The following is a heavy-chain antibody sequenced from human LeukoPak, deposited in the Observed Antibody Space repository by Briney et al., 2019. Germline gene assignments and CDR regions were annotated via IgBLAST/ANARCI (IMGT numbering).Heavy chain of an antibody. CDR3: VKEGEVVITHRFDS. Sequence: GGTLRLSCAASGFTFSSYAMTWVRQAPGKGLEWVSGISGSSSSSYYADSVKGRFTISRDYSNNTVYLQMNSLRAEDTAVYYCVKEGEVVITHRFDSWGQGTLVTVSS. CDR1: GFTFSSYA. CDR2: ISGSSSSS. J-gene: IGHJ4*02. D-gene: IGHD3-22*01. V-gene: IGHV3-23*01.